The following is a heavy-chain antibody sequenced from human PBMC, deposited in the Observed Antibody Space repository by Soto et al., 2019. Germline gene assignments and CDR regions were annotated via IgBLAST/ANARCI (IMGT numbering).Heavy chain of an antibody. J-gene: IGHJ4*02. CDR1: GYMFVTYG. V-gene: IGHV1-18*01. Sequence: GASVKVSCKASGYMFVTYGINWVRQVPGQGLEWMGWISAYNGNTKYAQNLQGRVTMTTDASTSTAYIEMRSLRSDDTAVYYCARDLDGSGSYYTDYWGPGTLVTVSS. CDR2: ISAYNGNT. D-gene: IGHD3-10*01. CDR3: ARDLDGSGSYYTDY.